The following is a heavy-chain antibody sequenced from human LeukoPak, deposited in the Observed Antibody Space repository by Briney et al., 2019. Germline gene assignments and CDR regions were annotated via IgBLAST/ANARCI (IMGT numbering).Heavy chain of an antibody. Sequence: SETLSLTCTVSGGSISSEIYYWGWIRQSPGKGLEWIGSLYYSGSTYHNPSLKSRVIISVDTSKNQFSLKLSSVTASDTAVYYCAGVSGSFDYWGQGTLVTVSS. D-gene: IGHD6-19*01. J-gene: IGHJ4*02. CDR1: GGSISSEIYY. V-gene: IGHV4-39*01. CDR3: AGVSGSFDY. CDR2: LYYSGST.